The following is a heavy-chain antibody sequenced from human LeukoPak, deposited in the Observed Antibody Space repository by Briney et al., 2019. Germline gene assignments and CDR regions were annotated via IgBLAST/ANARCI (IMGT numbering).Heavy chain of an antibody. Sequence: PSETLSLTCTVSGDSITSTNYYWGWIRQSPGKGLEWIGSLYFSGDTYYNPSLKSRVTISVDTSKNQFSLKLSSVTAADTAVYYCARREYSSSTGAFDPWGQGTLVTVSS. D-gene: IGHD6-6*01. V-gene: IGHV4-39*01. CDR3: ARREYSSSTGAFDP. CDR2: LYFSGDT. J-gene: IGHJ5*02. CDR1: GDSITSTNYY.